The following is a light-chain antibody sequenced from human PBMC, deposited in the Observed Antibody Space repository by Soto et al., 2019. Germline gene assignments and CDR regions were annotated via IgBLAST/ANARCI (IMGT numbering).Light chain of an antibody. J-gene: IGKJ5*01. CDR1: QSVRSNC. CDR3: QQYGSSPQT. Sequence: EIVLTQSPGTMSMSPGESATLSCRASQSVRSNCLAWYQQKPGQAPRLLIYGASNKATGIPDRFSGSGSGTEFTLTISRLEPEDFAVYYCQQYGSSPQTFGQGKRLDI. V-gene: IGKV3-20*01. CDR2: GAS.